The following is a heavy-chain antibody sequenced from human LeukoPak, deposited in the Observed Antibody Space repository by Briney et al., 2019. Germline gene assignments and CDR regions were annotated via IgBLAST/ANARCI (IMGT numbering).Heavy chain of an antibody. Sequence: PSETLSLTCAVSGVTISTGGYSWTWLRQPPGKGLEWIGYIFQSRSPSYNPSLRSRVTTSVTTSRNHISLELISVTAADTAMYYCARDRAGLGLLDFWGQGTMVTVSS. D-gene: IGHD1-26*01. CDR2: IFQSRSP. V-gene: IGHV4-30-2*01. CDR3: ARDRAGLGLLDF. J-gene: IGHJ3*01. CDR1: GVTISTGGYS.